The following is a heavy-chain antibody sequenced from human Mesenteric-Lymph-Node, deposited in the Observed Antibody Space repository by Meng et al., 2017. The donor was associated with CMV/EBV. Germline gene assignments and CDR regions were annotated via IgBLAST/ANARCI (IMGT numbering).Heavy chain of an antibody. V-gene: IGHV3-30*04. D-gene: IGHD2-2*01. CDR3: AKVLLGYCSSSSCYDLAY. J-gene: IGHJ4*02. CDR1: GFSFSSNS. Sequence: GESLKISCAASGFSFSSNSMHWVRQAPGKGLEWVAFTSYDAYIKHYADSVKGRFTISRDNSKNTLYLQMKSLRAEDTAVYYCAKVLLGYCSSSSCYDLAYWGQGTLVTVSS. CDR2: TSYDAYIK.